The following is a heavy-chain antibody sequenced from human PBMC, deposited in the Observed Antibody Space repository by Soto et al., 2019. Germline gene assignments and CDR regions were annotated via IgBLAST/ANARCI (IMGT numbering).Heavy chain of an antibody. CDR3: ARDRGYPETYGMDV. V-gene: IGHV4-59*01. Sequence: QVQLQESGPGLVKPSETLSLTCTVSDGSISSYYWSWIRQPPGKGLEWIGYIYYSGSTNYNPSLKSRVTISVDTSKNQFSLKLSSVTAADTAVYYCARDRGYPETYGMDVWGQGTTVTVSS. CDR1: DGSISSYY. CDR2: IYYSGST. J-gene: IGHJ6*02. D-gene: IGHD3-10*01.